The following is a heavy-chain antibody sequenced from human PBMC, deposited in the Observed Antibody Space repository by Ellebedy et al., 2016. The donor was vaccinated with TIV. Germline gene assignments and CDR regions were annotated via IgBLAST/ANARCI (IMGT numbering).Heavy chain of an antibody. D-gene: IGHD3-10*01. Sequence: SVKVSXKASGGTFSSYAISWVRQAPGQGLEWMGGIIPIFGTANYAQKFQGRVTMTEDTSTDTAYMELSSLRSEDTAVYYCATIGAFDYWGQGTLVTVSS. CDR2: IIPIFGTA. V-gene: IGHV1-69*06. CDR3: ATIGAFDY. CDR1: GGTFSSYA. J-gene: IGHJ4*02.